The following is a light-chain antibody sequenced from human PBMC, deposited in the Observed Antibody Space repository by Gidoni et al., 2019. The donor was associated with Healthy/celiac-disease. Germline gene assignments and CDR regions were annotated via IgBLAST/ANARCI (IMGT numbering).Light chain of an antibody. J-gene: IGLJ2*01. Sequence: SYELTQPPSLSVSPGQTASITCSGDKLVDKYACWYQQKPGQSPVLVIYQDSKRPSGIPDRFSGSNSGNTATLTISGTQAMDEADYYCQAWDSSTVVFGGGTKLTVL. CDR2: QDS. V-gene: IGLV3-1*01. CDR1: KLVDKY. CDR3: QAWDSSTVV.